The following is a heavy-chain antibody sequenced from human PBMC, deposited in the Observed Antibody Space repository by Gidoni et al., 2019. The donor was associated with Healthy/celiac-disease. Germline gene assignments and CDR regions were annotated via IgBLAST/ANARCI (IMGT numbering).Heavy chain of an antibody. CDR1: GFTFSSYE. D-gene: IGHD3-10*01. Sequence: EVQLVESGGGLVQPGGSLSLSCAASGFTFSSYEMNWVRQAPGKGLEWVSYISSSGSTIYYADSVKGRFTISRDNAKNSLYLQMNSLRAEDTAVYYCAIGEMEALGYWGQGTLVTVSS. J-gene: IGHJ4*02. CDR2: ISSSGSTI. CDR3: AIGEMEALGY. V-gene: IGHV3-48*03.